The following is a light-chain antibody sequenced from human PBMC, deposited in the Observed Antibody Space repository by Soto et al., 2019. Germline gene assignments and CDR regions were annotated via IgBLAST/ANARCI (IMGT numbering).Light chain of an antibody. CDR3: MQSVHLPLT. J-gene: IGKJ4*01. V-gene: IGKV2D-29*01. CDR2: EVS. Sequence: DIVMTQTPLSLSVTPGQPASISCKSSQSLLYSDGKTYLSWYLQKPGQRPHLLIYEVSNRFSGVPERFSGSGSGTDFTLSISRVEAEDFGVYYCMQSVHLPLTFGGRTTVEIK. CDR1: QSLLYSDGKTY.